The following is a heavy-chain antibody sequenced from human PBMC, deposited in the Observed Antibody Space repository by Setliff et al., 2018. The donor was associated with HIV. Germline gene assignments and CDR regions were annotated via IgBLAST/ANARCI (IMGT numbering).Heavy chain of an antibody. Sequence: GESLTLSCAASGFTFNYHAMTWVRQAPGKGLEWVSGISGSGDSAFYAHSVKGRFTISRDNSRDTLYLEMNNLRAEDTALYYCAKDYTPTFWEYNWFDVWGQGTQVTVSS. CDR1: GFTFNYHA. D-gene: IGHD3-16*01. CDR2: ISGSGDSA. J-gene: IGHJ5*02. CDR3: AKDYTPTFWEYNWFDV. V-gene: IGHV3-23*01.